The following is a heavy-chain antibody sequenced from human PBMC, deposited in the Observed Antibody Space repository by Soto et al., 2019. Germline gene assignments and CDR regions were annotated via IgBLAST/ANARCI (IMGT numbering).Heavy chain of an antibody. CDR3: GTVQYDWLLAFDY. J-gene: IGHJ4*02. D-gene: IGHD3-9*01. Sequence: GESLKIACKGSGYSFTSYWIGWVRQMPRKGLEWIGVIYPGDSDTRYSPSFHGQVTISADTSISTAYLQWSSLKASDNAIDYCGTVQYDWLLAFDYWGQGTLVTVSS. CDR2: IYPGDSDT. CDR1: GYSFTSYW. V-gene: IGHV5-51*01.